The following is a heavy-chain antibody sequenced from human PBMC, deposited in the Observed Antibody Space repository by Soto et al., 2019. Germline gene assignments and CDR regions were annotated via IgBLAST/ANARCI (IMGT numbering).Heavy chain of an antibody. CDR3: ARGSTVTKAYGMDV. V-gene: IGHV4-34*01. CDR2: INHSGST. CDR1: GGSFSGYY. Sequence: SETLSLTCAVYGGSFSGYYWSWIRQPPGKGLEWIGEINHSGSTNYNPSLKSRVTISVDTSKNQFSLKLSSVTAADTAVYYCARGSTVTKAYGMDVWGQGTTVTVSS. J-gene: IGHJ6*02. D-gene: IGHD4-17*01.